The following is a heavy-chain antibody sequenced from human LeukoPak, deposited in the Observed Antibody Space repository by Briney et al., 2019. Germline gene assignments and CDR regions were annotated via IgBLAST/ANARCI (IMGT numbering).Heavy chain of an antibody. D-gene: IGHD6-13*01. J-gene: IGHJ6*02. CDR1: GFTFSSYG. CDR2: IWYDGSNK. Sequence: AGGSLRLSFAASGFTFSSYGMHWVRQAPGKGLEWVAVIWYDGSNKYYADSVKGRFTISRDNSKNTLYLQMNSLRAEDTAVYYCAKGSSSSWYSDYGMDVWGQGTTVTVSS. CDR3: AKGSSSSWYSDYGMDV. V-gene: IGHV3-30*02.